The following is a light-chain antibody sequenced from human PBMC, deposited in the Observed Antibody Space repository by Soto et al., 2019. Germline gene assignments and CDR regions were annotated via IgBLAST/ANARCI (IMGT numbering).Light chain of an antibody. CDR2: EVV. Sequence: QSVLTQPPSASGSPGQSVTISCTGTKNDIGVYDFVSWYQHHPGKAPRLIIYEVVQRPSGVPDRFSGSKSGNTASLTVSGLQAEDEADYFCKSYAGSNPYVFGSGTKLTVL. CDR1: KNDIGVYDF. CDR3: KSYAGSNPYV. J-gene: IGLJ1*01. V-gene: IGLV2-8*01.